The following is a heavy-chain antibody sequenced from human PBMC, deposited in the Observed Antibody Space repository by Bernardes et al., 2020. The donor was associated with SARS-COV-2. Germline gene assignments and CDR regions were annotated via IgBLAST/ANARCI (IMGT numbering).Heavy chain of an antibody. CDR1: GGTFNTFA. CDR3: ARGASATKGLGYNWFDP. CDR2: IIPIFGSA. V-gene: IGHV1-69*13. J-gene: IGHJ5*02. D-gene: IGHD1-26*01. Sequence: SVKVSCKASGGTFNTFAINWLRQAPGQGLEWMGGIIPIFGSAVYTQKFQGRVTITADESTSAAYMELSSLKSEDTAVYFCARGASATKGLGYNWFDPWGQGTLVTVSS.